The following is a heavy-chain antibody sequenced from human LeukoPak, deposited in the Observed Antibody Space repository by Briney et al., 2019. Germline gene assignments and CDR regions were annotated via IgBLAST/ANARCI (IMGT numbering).Heavy chain of an antibody. CDR1: GFTFSSYA. CDR3: ARDLGLAPFDY. D-gene: IGHD3-16*01. Sequence: QTGGSLRLSCAASGFTFSSYAMHWVRQAPGKGLEWVAVISYDGSNKYYADSVKGRFTISRDNSKNTLYLQMNSLRAEDTAVYYCARDLGLAPFDYWGQGTLVTVSS. J-gene: IGHJ4*02. CDR2: ISYDGSNK. V-gene: IGHV3-30-3*01.